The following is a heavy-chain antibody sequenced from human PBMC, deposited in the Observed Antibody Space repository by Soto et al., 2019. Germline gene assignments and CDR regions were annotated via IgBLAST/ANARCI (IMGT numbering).Heavy chain of an antibody. Sequence: QVQLVQSGAEVKKPGSSVKVSCKASGGTFSSYTISWVRQAPGQGLEWMGRIIPILGIANYGQKFQGRVTITADKSTSTAYMELSSLRSEDTAVYYCASLMASESYYFDYWGQGTLVTVSS. D-gene: IGHD3-16*02. V-gene: IGHV1-69*02. J-gene: IGHJ4*02. CDR2: IIPILGIA. CDR1: GGTFSSYT. CDR3: ASLMASESYYFDY.